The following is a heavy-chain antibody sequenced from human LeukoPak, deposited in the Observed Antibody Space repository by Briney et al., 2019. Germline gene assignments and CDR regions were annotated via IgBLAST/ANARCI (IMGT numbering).Heavy chain of an antibody. J-gene: IGHJ4*02. V-gene: IGHV3-53*01. CDR1: GFTVSSNY. D-gene: IGHD6-25*01. CDR3: ARVIAAAGPFDY. CDR2: IYGGGST. Sequence: QTGGSLRLSCAASGFTVSSNYMSWVRQAPGKGLEWVSFIYGGGSTYYADSVKGRFTISRDNSKNTLYLQMNSLRAEDTAVYYCARVIAAAGPFDYWGQGTLVTVSS.